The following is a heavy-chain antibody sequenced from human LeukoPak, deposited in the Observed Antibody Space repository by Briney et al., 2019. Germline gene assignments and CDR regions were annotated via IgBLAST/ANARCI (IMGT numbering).Heavy chain of an antibody. V-gene: IGHV1-18*01. J-gene: IGHJ4*02. CDR1: GYTFTSYG. Sequence: ASVKVSRKASGYTFTSYGISWVRQAPGQGLEWMGWISAYNGNTNYAQKLQGRVTMTTDTSTSTAYMELRSLRSDDTAVYYCARDYPYLSGNSASLLDYWGQGTLVTVSS. D-gene: IGHD4-23*01. CDR3: ARDYPYLSGNSASLLDY. CDR2: ISAYNGNT.